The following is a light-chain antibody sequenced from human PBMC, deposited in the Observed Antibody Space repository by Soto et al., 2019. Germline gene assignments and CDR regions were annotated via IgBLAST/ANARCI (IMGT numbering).Light chain of an antibody. CDR1: QSVSSN. Sequence: IVMTQSPATLSVSPGERATLSCRASQSVSSNLAWYQQKPGQAPRLLIYGASTRATGIPARFSGSGSGTEFTLTISSPQSEDFAVYYCHQYNNWPSWTFGKWTTVEIK. J-gene: IGKJ1*01. CDR2: GAS. V-gene: IGKV3-15*01. CDR3: HQYNNWPSWT.